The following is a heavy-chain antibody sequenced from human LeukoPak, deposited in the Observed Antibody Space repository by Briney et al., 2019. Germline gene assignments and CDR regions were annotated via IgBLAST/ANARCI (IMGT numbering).Heavy chain of an antibody. CDR2: IHWYDDD. D-gene: IGHD4-17*01. CDR3: AHLVRMTTVYFDY. Sequence: SGPTQVQPPRPLTLSCSFSGFSISTSRGGVGWIRQPPGKTLEWLGIIHWYDDDPHSPSTKTRLTITKDTSKNQVTLIVTNMDPVDTATYYCAHLVRMTTVYFDYWGQGTLVTVSS. CDR1: GFSISTSRGG. V-gene: IGHV2-5*01. J-gene: IGHJ4*02.